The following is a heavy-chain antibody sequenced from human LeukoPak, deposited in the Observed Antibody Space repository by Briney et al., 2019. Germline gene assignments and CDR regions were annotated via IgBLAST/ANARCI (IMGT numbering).Heavy chain of an antibody. V-gene: IGHV1-2*02. D-gene: IGHD3-10*01. CDR3: SRDRGYYDSGNYPTDY. J-gene: IGHJ4*02. CDR1: GYTFTAYF. Sequence: ASVKVSCKASGYTFTAYFIHWVRQAPGQGLEWMGWINPNSGGTNYAQNFQGRVTMTGDTSINTAYMELSRLTSDDTAVYFCSRDRGYYDSGNYPTDYWGQGTLVTVSS. CDR2: INPNSGGT.